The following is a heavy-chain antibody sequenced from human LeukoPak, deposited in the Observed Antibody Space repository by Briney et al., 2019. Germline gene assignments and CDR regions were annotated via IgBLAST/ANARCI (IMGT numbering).Heavy chain of an antibody. J-gene: IGHJ4*02. CDR3: ARRPTASFFRRRVRYYFDY. D-gene: IGHD2/OR15-2a*01. CDR1: GGSFSGYY. CDR2: INHSGGT. V-gene: IGHV4-34*01. Sequence: SETLSLTCAVYGGSFSGYYWSWIRQPPGKGLEWIGEINHSGGTNYNPSLKSRVTISVDTSKNQFSLKLSSVTAADTAVYYCARRPTASFFRRRVRYYFDYWGQGTLVTVSS.